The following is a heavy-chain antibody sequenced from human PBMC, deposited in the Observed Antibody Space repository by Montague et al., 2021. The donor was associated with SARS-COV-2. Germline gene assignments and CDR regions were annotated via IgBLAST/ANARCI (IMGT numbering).Heavy chain of an antibody. CDR1: GFTFSAYT. J-gene: IGHJ5*02. CDR2: IGGTTGYI. V-gene: IGHV3-21*01. CDR3: WRSSGP. D-gene: IGHD3-22*01. Sequence: SLRLSCAASGFTFSAYTMNWVRQAPGKGLEWVSSIGGTTGYIYYADSVKGRFTISRDNAKNSLYLQMASLRADDTAIYYCWRSSGPWGQGTLVTVSS.